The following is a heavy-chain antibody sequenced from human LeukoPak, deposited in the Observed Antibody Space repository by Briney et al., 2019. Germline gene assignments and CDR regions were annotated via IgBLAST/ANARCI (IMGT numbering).Heavy chain of an antibody. Sequence: ASVKVSSKASGYTFTGYYMHWVRQAPGQGLEWMGWINPNSGGTNFAQKFQGRVTMTRDTSISTAYMELSRLRSDDTAVYYCARFHYYGSGSLDYWGQGTLVTVSS. CDR3: ARFHYYGSGSLDY. CDR1: GYTFTGYY. D-gene: IGHD3-10*01. V-gene: IGHV1-2*02. CDR2: INPNSGGT. J-gene: IGHJ4*02.